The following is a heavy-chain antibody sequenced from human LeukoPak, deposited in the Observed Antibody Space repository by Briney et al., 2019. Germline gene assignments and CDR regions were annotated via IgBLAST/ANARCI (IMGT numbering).Heavy chain of an antibody. D-gene: IGHD6-13*01. CDR1: GYTFTSYA. Sequence: ASVKVSCKASGYTFTSYAMHWVRQAPGQRLEWMGWINAGNGNTKYSQKFQGRVTITADESTSTAYMELSSLRSEDTAVYYCARDSGGYSSSWYHYYYGMDVWGQGTTVTVSS. CDR3: ARDSGGYSSSWYHYYYGMDV. CDR2: INAGNGNT. V-gene: IGHV1-3*01. J-gene: IGHJ6*02.